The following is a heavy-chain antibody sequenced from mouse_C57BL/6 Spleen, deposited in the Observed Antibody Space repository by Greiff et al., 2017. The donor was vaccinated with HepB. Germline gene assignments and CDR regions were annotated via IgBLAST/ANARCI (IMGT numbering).Heavy chain of an antibody. V-gene: IGHV1-4*01. CDR1: GYTFTSYT. CDR3: ARSWDYDGGFAY. CDR2: INPSSGYT. J-gene: IGHJ3*01. Sequence: QVQLQQSGAELARPGASVKMSCKASGYTFTSYTMHWVKQRPGQGLEWIGYINPSSGYTKYNQKFKDKATLTADKSSSTAYMQLSSLTSEDSAVYYCARSWDYDGGFAYWGQGTLVTVSA. D-gene: IGHD2-4*01.